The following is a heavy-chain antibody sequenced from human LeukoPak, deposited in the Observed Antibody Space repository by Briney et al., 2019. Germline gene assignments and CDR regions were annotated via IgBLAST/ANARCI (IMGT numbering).Heavy chain of an antibody. CDR2: ISAYNGNT. D-gene: IGHD5-12*01. Sequence: ASVKVSCKASGYTFTIYGISWVRQAPGQGLEWMGWISAYNGNTNYAQKLQGRVTMTRNTSISTAYMELSSLRSEDTAVYYCARGPVATTLSDYWGQGTLVTVSS. J-gene: IGHJ4*02. V-gene: IGHV1-18*01. CDR1: GYTFTIYG. CDR3: ARGPVATTLSDY.